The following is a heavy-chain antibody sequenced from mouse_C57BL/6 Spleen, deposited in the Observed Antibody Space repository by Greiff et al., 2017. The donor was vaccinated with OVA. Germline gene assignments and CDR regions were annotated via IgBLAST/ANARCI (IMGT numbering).Heavy chain of an antibody. J-gene: IGHJ2*01. CDR1: GYTFNDYD. V-gene: IGHV1-26*01. Sequence: EVKLQQSGPELVKPGASVKISCKAYGYTFNDYDLNWVKQSHGKSLEWIGDINPNNGGTSYNQKFKGKATLTVDKSSSTAYMELRSLTSEDSAVYYCAREGDFDYGSSLDYWGQGTTLTVSS. CDR2: INPNNGGT. D-gene: IGHD1-1*01. CDR3: AREGDFDYGSSLDY.